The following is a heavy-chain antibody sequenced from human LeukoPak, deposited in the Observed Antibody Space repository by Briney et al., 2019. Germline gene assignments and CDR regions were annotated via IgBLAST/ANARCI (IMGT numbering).Heavy chain of an antibody. Sequence: PSETLSLTCAVYGGSFSGYYWSWIRQPPGKGLEWIGEINRSGSTNYNPSLKSRVTISVDTSKNQFSLKLSSVTAADTAVYYCARFRSRGRYYFDYWAREPWSPSPQ. J-gene: IGHJ4*02. CDR1: GGSFSGYY. D-gene: IGHD1-26*01. V-gene: IGHV4-34*01. CDR3: ARFRSRGRYYFDY. CDR2: INRSGST.